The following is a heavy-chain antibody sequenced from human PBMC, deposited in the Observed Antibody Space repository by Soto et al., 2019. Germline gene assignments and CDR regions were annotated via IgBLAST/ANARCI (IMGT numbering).Heavy chain of an antibody. D-gene: IGHD2-2*01. CDR3: ARVHCSSTSCYVFDY. CDR1: GGSISSGGYY. J-gene: IGHJ4*02. V-gene: IGHV4-31*03. CDR2: IYYSGST. Sequence: SETLSLTCTVSGGSISSGGYYWSWIRQHPGKGLEWIGYIYYSGSTYHNPSLKSRVTISVDTSKNQFSLKLSSVTAADTAVYYCARVHCSSTSCYVFDYWGQGTLVTVSS.